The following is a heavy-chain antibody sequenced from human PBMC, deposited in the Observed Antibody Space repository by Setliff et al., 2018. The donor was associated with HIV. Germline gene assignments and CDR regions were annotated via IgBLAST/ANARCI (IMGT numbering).Heavy chain of an antibody. Sequence: PSETLSLTCTVSGDPINSHYWSWIRQPPGEGLEWIGHISYNEYTNYNPSLKSRVTISLDTSKKHFSLDLYSVTAADTAAYYCARDHNSGTLHAFDLWGQGTKVTVSS. V-gene: IGHV4-59*11. CDR2: ISYNEYT. J-gene: IGHJ3*01. CDR1: GDPINSHY. D-gene: IGHD1-26*01. CDR3: ARDHNSGTLHAFDL.